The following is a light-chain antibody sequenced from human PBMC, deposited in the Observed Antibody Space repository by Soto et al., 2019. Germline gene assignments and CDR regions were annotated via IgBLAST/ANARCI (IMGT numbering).Light chain of an antibody. V-gene: IGKV1-5*01. Sequence: EIQVTQTPSTLSASVGDRVVITCRASQSISKWLAWYQQKPGRAPNFLIYDASTLESGVPSRFSGSGSGTEFTLTITNLQPDDFATFYCQQYSTFPRTFGQGTKV. CDR3: QQYSTFPRT. J-gene: IGKJ1*01. CDR1: QSISKW. CDR2: DAS.